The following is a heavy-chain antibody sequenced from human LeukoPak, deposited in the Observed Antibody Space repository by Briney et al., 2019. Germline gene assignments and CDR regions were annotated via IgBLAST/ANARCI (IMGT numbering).Heavy chain of an antibody. J-gene: IGHJ4*02. CDR3: ARLAYDSSGYYRYYFDY. V-gene: IGHV4-39*01. CDR2: IYYSGST. CDR1: GGSISSSSYY. Sequence: SETLSLTCTASGGSISSSSYYWGWIRQPPGKGLEWIGSIYYSGSTYYNPSLKSRVTISVDTSKNQFSLKLSSVTAAGTAVYYCARLAYDSSGYYRYYFDYWGQGTLVTVSS. D-gene: IGHD3-22*01.